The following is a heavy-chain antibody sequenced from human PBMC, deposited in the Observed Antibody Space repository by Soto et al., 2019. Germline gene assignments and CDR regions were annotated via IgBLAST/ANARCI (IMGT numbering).Heavy chain of an antibody. Sequence: GGSLRLSCAASGFTFSSYAMHWVRQAPGKGLEWVAVISYDGSNKYYADSVKGRFTISRDNSKNTLYLQMNSLRAEDTAVYYCAREGYSYGHYYYYYGMDVWGQGTTVTVSS. CDR1: GFTFSSYA. J-gene: IGHJ6*02. CDR2: ISYDGSNK. V-gene: IGHV3-30-3*01. CDR3: AREGYSYGHYYYYYGMDV. D-gene: IGHD5-18*01.